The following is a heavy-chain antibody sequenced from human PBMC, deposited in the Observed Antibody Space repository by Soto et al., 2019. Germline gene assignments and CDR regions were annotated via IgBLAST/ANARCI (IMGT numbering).Heavy chain of an antibody. CDR1: GGSISSSSYY. J-gene: IGHJ5*02. CDR2: IYYSGST. CDR3: ARHADYYDFWSGLNWFDP. D-gene: IGHD3-3*01. V-gene: IGHV4-39*01. Sequence: QLQLQESGPGLVKPSETLSLTCTVSGGSISSSSYYWGWIRQPPGKGLEWIGSIYYSGSTYYNPSLKSRVTLSVDTSKNQFSLKLSSVTAADTAVYYCARHADYYDFWSGLNWFDPWGQGTLVTVSS.